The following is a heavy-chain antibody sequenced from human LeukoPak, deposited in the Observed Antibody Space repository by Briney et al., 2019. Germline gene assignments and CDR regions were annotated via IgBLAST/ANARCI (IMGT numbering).Heavy chain of an antibody. J-gene: IGHJ6*02. CDR1: GFTISSYA. Sequence: GGSLGHSCAASGFTISSYAMSRVRQAPGKGLEWVSDNSGSGGSTYYAASVKGRFTISRDNSKNTLYLQMNSLRAEDTAVYYCAKDEYSGYDSYYYYGMDVWGQGTTVTVSS. CDR3: AKDEYSGYDSYYYYGMDV. D-gene: IGHD5-12*01. CDR2: NSGSGGST. V-gene: IGHV3-23*01.